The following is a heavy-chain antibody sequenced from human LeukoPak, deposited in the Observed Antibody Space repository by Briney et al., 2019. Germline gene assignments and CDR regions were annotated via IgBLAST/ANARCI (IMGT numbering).Heavy chain of an antibody. J-gene: IGHJ3*02. CDR2: IYYSGST. Sequence: PSETLSLTCTVSGGSISSSSYYWGWIRQPPGKGLEWIGSIYYSGSTYYNPSLKSRVTISVDTSKNQFSLKLSSVTAEDTAVYYCAKGRDNYYDSSGYYQQSDAFDIWGQGTMVTVSS. D-gene: IGHD3-22*01. V-gene: IGHV4-39*07. CDR1: GGSISSSSYY. CDR3: AKGRDNYYDSSGYYQQSDAFDI.